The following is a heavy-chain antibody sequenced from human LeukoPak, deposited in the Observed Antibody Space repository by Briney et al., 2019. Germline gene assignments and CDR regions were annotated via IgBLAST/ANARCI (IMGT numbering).Heavy chain of an antibody. CDR1: GFTFSSYA. V-gene: IGHV3-23*01. J-gene: IGHJ4*02. CDR3: AKRSHDSSGYFDS. CDR2: ISGSGGST. Sequence: GGSLRLSCAASGFTFSSYAMSWVRQAPGKGLEWVSAISGSGGSTYYADSVKGRFTISGDISKDTLYLQMNSLRAEDTAVYYCAKRSHDSSGYFDSWGQGSPVTVSS. D-gene: IGHD3-22*01.